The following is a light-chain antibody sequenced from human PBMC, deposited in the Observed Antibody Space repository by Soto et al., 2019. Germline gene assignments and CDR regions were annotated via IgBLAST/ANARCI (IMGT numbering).Light chain of an antibody. V-gene: IGKV3-15*01. CDR3: QQYNNWPPWT. J-gene: IGKJ1*01. CDR1: QSVGGN. CDR2: AAS. Sequence: EIVMTQSPATLSASPGERATLSCRASQSVGGNLAWYQQKPGQPPRLLIYAASSRPTGIPARFSGSGSGTEFTLTISSLQSEDFAVYYCQQYNNWPPWTFGQGTKVEIK.